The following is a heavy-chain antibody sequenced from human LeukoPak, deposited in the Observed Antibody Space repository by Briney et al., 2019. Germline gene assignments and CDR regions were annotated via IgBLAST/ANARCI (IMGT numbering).Heavy chain of an antibody. Sequence: GGSLRLSCAASGFTFSSYSMNWVRQAPGKGLEWVSSISSSSSYIYYADSVKGRFTISRDNAKNSLYLQMSSLRAEDTAVYYCARNYGLTTPFDYWGQGTLVTVSS. D-gene: IGHD4-11*01. CDR2: ISSSSSYI. CDR3: ARNYGLTTPFDY. CDR1: GFTFSSYS. J-gene: IGHJ4*02. V-gene: IGHV3-21*01.